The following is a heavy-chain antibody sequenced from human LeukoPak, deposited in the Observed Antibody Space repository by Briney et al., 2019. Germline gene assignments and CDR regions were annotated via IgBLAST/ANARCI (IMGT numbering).Heavy chain of an antibody. CDR3: AKGRHYYDSSGYYEFDY. CDR1: GFTFSSYA. V-gene: IGHV3-23*01. D-gene: IGHD3-22*01. CDR2: ISGSGGST. J-gene: IGHJ4*02. Sequence: PGGSLRLSCAASGFTFSSYAMSWVRQAPGKGLEWVSAISGSGGSTYYADSVKGRFTISRDNSKNTLYLQMNSLRAEDTAVYYCAKGRHYYDSSGYYEFDYWGQGTLVTVSS.